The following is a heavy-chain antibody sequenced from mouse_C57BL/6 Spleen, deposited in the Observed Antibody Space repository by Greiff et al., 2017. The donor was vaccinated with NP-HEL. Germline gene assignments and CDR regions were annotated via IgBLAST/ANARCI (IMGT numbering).Heavy chain of an antibody. J-gene: IGHJ2*01. CDR1: GFTFSSYG. CDR2: ISSGGSYT. V-gene: IGHV5-6*01. CDR3: ARHNGSSYSLFDY. Sequence: EVKLMESGGDLVKPGGSLKLSCAASGFTFSSYGMSWVRQTPDKRLEWVATISSGGSYTYYPDSVKGRFTISRDNAKNTLYLQMSSLKSEDTAMYYCARHNGSSYSLFDYWGQGTTLTVSS. D-gene: IGHD1-1*01.